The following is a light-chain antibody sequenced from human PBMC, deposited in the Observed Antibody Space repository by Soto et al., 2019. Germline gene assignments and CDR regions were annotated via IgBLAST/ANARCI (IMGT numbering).Light chain of an antibody. CDR2: EVR. CDR1: NNDVGRYSY. J-gene: IGLJ1*01. Sequence: QSALTQPASVSGTPGQSITITCNGSNNDVGRYSYVSWYQQYPGKVPKLIIYEVRLRPSGISDRFSGSKSGNTASLTIYGLQPEDDADYYCDSYTTDTSRLFRNGTKVTV. CDR3: DSYTTDTSRL. V-gene: IGLV2-14*01.